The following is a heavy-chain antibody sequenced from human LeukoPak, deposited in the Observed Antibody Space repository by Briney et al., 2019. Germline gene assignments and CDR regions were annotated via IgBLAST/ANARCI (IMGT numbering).Heavy chain of an antibody. CDR1: GGSFSGYY. CDR2: INHSGST. J-gene: IGHJ6*02. D-gene: IGHD3-3*01. Sequence: PSETLSLTCAVYGGSFSGYYWSWIRQPPGKGLEWIGEINHSGSTNYNPSLKSRVTISVDTSKNQFSLKLSSVTAADTAVYYCARVFDFWSGYPRYYYGMDVWGQGTTVTVSS. CDR3: ARVFDFWSGYPRYYYGMDV. V-gene: IGHV4-34*01.